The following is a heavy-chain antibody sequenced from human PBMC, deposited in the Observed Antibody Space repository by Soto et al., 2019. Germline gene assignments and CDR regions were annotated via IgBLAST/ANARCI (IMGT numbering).Heavy chain of an antibody. CDR1: GYTFTSYD. CDR3: ASYRYFDWSTIDAFDI. CDR2: IIPIFGTA. Sequence: EASVKVSCKASGYTFTSYDINWVRQATGQGLEWMGGIIPIFGTANYAQKFQGRVTITADESTSTAYMELSSLRSEDTAVYYCASYRYFDWSTIDAFDIWGQGTMVTVSS. D-gene: IGHD3-9*01. J-gene: IGHJ3*02. V-gene: IGHV1-69*13.